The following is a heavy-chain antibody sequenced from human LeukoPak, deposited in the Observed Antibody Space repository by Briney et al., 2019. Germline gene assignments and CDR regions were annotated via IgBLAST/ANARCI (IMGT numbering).Heavy chain of an antibody. D-gene: IGHD4-17*01. V-gene: IGHV4-59*01. CDR1: GGSISSYY. CDR2: IYYSGST. CDR3: ARGLRPLDV. Sequence: SETLSLTCTVSGGSISSYYWSWIRQPPGKGLEWIGYIYYSGSTNYNPSPKSRVAISVDTSKNQFSLKLGSVTAADTAVYYCARGLRPLDVWGKGTTVTVSS. J-gene: IGHJ6*04.